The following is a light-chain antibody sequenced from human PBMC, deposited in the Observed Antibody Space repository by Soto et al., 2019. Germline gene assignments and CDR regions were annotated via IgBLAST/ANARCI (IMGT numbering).Light chain of an antibody. J-gene: IGKJ1*01. CDR2: GAS. CDR3: QQYGSFPWT. CDR1: QSVTSNY. Sequence: EIVLTQSPGSLSLSPGERATLSCRASQSVTSNYFAWYQQKPGQAPRLLIYGASSRATGIADRFSGSGSGTDFTLTISRLEPEDFAVYYCQQYGSFPWTFGQGTKVDI. V-gene: IGKV3-20*01.